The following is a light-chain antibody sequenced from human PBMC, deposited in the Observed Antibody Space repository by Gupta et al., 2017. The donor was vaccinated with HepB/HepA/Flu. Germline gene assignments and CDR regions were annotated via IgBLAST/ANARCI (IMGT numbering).Light chain of an antibody. CDR2: DIS. CDR3: QQRGNWPLIT. J-gene: IGKJ5*01. V-gene: IGKV3-11*01. Sequence: EIVLTQSPDTLSSSPGERATLSCRASQSVSTYLAWYQQKPGQAPRLLIYDISHRATGIPARFSGSGSGTDFTLTISGLEPEDFAVYYCQQRGNWPLITFGQGTRLQIK. CDR1: QSVSTY.